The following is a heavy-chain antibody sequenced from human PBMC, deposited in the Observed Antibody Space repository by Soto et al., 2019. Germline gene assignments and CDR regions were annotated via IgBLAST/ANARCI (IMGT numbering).Heavy chain of an antibody. J-gene: IGHJ4*02. CDR2: ISYDGSNK. CDR3: AKDLLAAGTDYLDY. CDR1: GFTFSSYG. V-gene: IGHV3-30*18. D-gene: IGHD6-13*01. Sequence: QVQLVESGGGVVQPGRSLRLSCAASGFTFSSYGMHWVRQAPGKGLEWVAVISYDGSNKYYADSVKGRFTISRDNSKNTLYLQMNSLRAEDTAVYYCAKDLLAAGTDYLDYWGQGTLVTVSS.